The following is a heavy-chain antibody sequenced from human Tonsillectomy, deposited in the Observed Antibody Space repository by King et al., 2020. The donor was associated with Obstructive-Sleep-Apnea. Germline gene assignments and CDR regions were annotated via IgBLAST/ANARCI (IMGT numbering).Heavy chain of an antibody. CDR3: ARDLGRIAAAGTSWFDP. J-gene: IGHJ5*02. CDR2: IYYSGST. CDR1: GGSISSYY. Sequence: QLQESGPGLVKPSETLSLTCTVSGGSISSYYWSWIRPPPGKGLEWIGYIYYSGSTNYNPSLKSRVTISVDTSKNQFSLKLSSVTAADTAVYYCARDLGRIAAAGTSWFDPWGQGTLVTVSS. D-gene: IGHD6-13*01. V-gene: IGHV4-59*01.